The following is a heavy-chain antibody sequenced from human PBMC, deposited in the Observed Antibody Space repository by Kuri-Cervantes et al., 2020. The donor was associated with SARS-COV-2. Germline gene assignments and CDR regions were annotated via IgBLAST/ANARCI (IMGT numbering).Heavy chain of an antibody. CDR2: IKQDGSEK. Sequence: GESLKISCAASGFTFSGYWMNWVRQAPGRGLEWVANIKQDGSEKYYVDSVKGRFTISRDNAKNSLYLQMNSLRAEDTAVYYCARDGTDYYYGMDVWSQGTTVTVSS. J-gene: IGHJ6*02. CDR3: ARDGTDYYYGMDV. D-gene: IGHD1-26*01. V-gene: IGHV3-7*01. CDR1: GFTFSGYW.